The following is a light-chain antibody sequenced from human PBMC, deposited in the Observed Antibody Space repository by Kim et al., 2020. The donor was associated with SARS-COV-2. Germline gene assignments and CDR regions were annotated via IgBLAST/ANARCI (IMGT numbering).Light chain of an antibody. V-gene: IGKV3-20*01. Sequence: PGERATRSCRASQSVSSTFLAWYQQKPGQAPRLLIYGASSRATDIPDRFSGSGSGTDFTLTISRLESDDFAVYYCQHYDEALFWTFGQGTKVDIK. CDR2: GAS. CDR1: QSVSSTF. CDR3: QHYDEALFWT. J-gene: IGKJ1*01.